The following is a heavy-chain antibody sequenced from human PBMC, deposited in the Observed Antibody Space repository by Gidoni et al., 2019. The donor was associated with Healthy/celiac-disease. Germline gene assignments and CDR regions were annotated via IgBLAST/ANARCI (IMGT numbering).Heavy chain of an antibody. J-gene: IGHJ4*02. CDR3: ARDAVAASDFDY. V-gene: IGHV4-38-2*02. D-gene: IGHD2-15*01. Sequence: QVQLQESGPGLVKPSETLSLTCAVSGYSISSGYYWGWIRQPPGKGLEWIGSIYHSGSTYYNPSLKSRVTISVDTSKNQFSLKLSAVTAADTAVYYCARDAVAASDFDYWGQGTLVTVSS. CDR2: IYHSGST. CDR1: GYSISSGYY.